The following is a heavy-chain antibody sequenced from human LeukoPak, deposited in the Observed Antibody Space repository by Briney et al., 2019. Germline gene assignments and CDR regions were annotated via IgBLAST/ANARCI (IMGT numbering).Heavy chain of an antibody. CDR2: VNPSSGVT. V-gene: IGHV1-8*01. Sequence: GSVKVSCKAFGYTFTTYDINWVRQATGQGLEWMGWVNPSSGVTRYAQKFQGRVTMTRDTSTSIVYMELSSLRSEDTAVYYCARGGYGGNIDYMDVWGKGTTVTVSS. CDR1: GYTFTTYD. CDR3: ARGGYGGNIDYMDV. J-gene: IGHJ6*03. D-gene: IGHD4-23*01.